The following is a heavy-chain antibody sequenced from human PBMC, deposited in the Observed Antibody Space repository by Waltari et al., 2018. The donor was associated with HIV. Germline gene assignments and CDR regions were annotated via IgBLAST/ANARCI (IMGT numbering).Heavy chain of an antibody. D-gene: IGHD2-2*01. Sequence: QVHLVESGGGVVQPGRCLRLSCAASGFPFSNYAMHWVRQAPGKGLEWVAVISYDGSNKYYADSVKGRFTISRDNSKNTLYLQMNSLRAEDTAVYYCARDPQYCSSTSCSYYFDYWGQGTLVTVSS. CDR1: GFPFSNYA. CDR3: ARDPQYCSSTSCSYYFDY. CDR2: ISYDGSNK. V-gene: IGHV3-30-3*01. J-gene: IGHJ4*02.